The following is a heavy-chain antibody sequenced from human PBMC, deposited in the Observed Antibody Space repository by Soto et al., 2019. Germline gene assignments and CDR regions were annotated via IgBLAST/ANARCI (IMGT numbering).Heavy chain of an antibody. J-gene: IGHJ3*01. CDR2: IVPLPGTT. Sequence: QVQLVQSGAAVRKPGSSVKVSCKASGGTLTKYAITWVRQAPRRGLEWMGGIVPLPGTTNYAQKFRGRVTIRAGESSSTAYLELSSLRSEDTAVYYCASGVGGLVGSTGRPDYAFDVWCQGTMVIVSS. V-gene: IGHV1-69*01. CDR1: GGTLTKYA. CDR3: ASGVGGLVGSTGRPDYAFDV. D-gene: IGHD2-8*02.